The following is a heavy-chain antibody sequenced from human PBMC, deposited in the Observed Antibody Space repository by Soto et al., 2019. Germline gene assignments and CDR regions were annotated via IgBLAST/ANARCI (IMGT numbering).Heavy chain of an antibody. CDR3: AKDLQDSSGYYYLTLGAFDI. D-gene: IGHD3-22*01. CDR2: ISYDGSNK. J-gene: IGHJ3*02. V-gene: IGHV3-30*18. CDR1: GSTFSSYG. Sequence: PGESLRQSFETSGSTFSSYGLHRFPQAPGKGLEWVAVISYDGSNKYYADSVKGRFTISRDNSKNTLYLQMNSLRAEDTAVYYCAKDLQDSSGYYYLTLGAFDIWGQGT.